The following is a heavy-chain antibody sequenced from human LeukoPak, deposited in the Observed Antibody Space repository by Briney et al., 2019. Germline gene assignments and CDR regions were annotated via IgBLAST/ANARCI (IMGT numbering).Heavy chain of an antibody. Sequence: KPSETLSLTCAVSGASISGYYWSWIRQPPGKRLEFIGYIFYTGSTNYNPSLKGRVTMSVDTSKNQFSLKLNSVTAADTAVYYCARHQSYGDYALDYWGQGTLVTVSS. V-gene: IGHV4-59*08. D-gene: IGHD4-17*01. CDR3: ARHQSYGDYALDY. J-gene: IGHJ4*02. CDR1: GASISGYY. CDR2: IFYTGST.